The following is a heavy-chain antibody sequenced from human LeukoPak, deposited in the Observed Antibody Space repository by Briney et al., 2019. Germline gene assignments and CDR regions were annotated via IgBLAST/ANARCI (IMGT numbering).Heavy chain of an antibody. V-gene: IGHV3-74*01. D-gene: IGHD4-23*01. J-gene: IGHJ4*02. CDR3: ARGYYGGHTGDY. Sequence: PGGSLRLSCAASGFTISNYVITWVRQAPGKGLVWVSGINSDGSRTTYADSVKGRFTISRDNAKNTLYLQMNSLRAEYTAVYYCARGYYGGHTGDYWVQGTLVTVSS. CDR2: INSDGSRT. CDR1: GFTISNYV.